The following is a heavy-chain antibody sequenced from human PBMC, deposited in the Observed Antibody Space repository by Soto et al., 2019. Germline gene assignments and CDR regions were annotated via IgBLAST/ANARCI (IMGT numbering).Heavy chain of an antibody. CDR3: ASHSGSSPEGRYYYGMDV. D-gene: IGHD1-26*01. J-gene: IGHJ6*02. CDR2: IIPIFGTA. V-gene: IGHV1-69*12. Sequence: QVQLVQSGAEVKKPGSSVKVSCKASGGTFSSYAISWVRQAPGQGLEWMGGIIPIFGTADYAQNFQGRVTITADESTSTAYMELSSLRAEDTAVYYCASHSGSSPEGRYYYGMDVWGQGTTVTVSS. CDR1: GGTFSSYA.